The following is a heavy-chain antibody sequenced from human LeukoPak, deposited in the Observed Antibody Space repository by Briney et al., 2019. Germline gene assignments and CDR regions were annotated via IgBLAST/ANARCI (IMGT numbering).Heavy chain of an antibody. CDR1: GFTVSSNY. Sequence: GGSLRLSCAASGFTVSSNYMSWVRQAPGKGLEWVSVIYSAGSSSYADSVKGRFTISRDNSRNTLYLQMNSLRVEDTAIYYCARGPDYANGWNYFDSWGQGTLVTVSS. J-gene: IGHJ4*02. D-gene: IGHD4-17*01. V-gene: IGHV3-53*01. CDR3: ARGPDYANGWNYFDS. CDR2: IYSAGSS.